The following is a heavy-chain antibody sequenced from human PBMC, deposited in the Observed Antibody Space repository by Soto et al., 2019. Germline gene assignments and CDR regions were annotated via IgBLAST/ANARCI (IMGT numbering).Heavy chain of an antibody. CDR1: GYTFTGYY. CDR3: AREGITIFGVVTHYYYYGMDV. V-gene: IGHV1-2*02. D-gene: IGHD3-3*01. J-gene: IGHJ6*02. CDR2: INPNSGGT. Sequence: ASVKFSCKASGYTFTGYYMHWVRQAPGQGLEWMGWINPNSGGTNYAQKFQGRVTMTRDTSISTAYMELSRLRSDDTAVYYCAREGITIFGVVTHYYYYGMDVWGQGTTVTVSS.